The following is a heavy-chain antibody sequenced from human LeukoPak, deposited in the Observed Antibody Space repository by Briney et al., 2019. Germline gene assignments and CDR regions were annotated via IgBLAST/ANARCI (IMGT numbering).Heavy chain of an antibody. CDR1: GGSISSGSYY. J-gene: IGHJ6*02. V-gene: IGHV4-30-4*01. CDR3: ARQGVYNYYGMDV. D-gene: IGHD6-13*01. CDR2: IYSSGSA. Sequence: SQTLSLTCTVSGGSISSGSYYWTWIRQHPGKGLEWIGYIYSSGSAYYNPSLKSRVTISVDTSKNQFSLKLSSVTAADTAVYYCARQGVYNYYGMDVWGQGTTVTVSS.